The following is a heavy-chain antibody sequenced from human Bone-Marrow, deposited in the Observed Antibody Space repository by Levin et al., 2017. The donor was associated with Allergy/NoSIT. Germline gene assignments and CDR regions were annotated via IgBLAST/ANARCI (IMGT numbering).Heavy chain of an antibody. CDR2: INTNSGNS. CDR3: ASGGFFYYGMDV. D-gene: IGHD3-10*01. CDR1: GYTFSSYA. Sequence: ASVKVSCKASGYTFSSYAMNWVRQAPGQGLEWMGWINTNSGNSTLAQAFTGRFVFSLDTSVRTTYLQITSLKAEDTAVYYCASGGFFYYGMDVWDQGTTVTVSS. J-gene: IGHJ6*02. V-gene: IGHV7-4-1*02.